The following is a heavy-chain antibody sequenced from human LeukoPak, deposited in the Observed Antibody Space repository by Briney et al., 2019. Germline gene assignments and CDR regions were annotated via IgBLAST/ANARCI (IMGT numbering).Heavy chain of an antibody. CDR3: ARATYSSSSLWFDP. J-gene: IGHJ5*02. Sequence: SETLSLTCSVSGGSIRSYYWSWIRLPPGRGLEWIGYIHYSGSTNYNSSLKSRATISLDTSKNQFSLKLSSVTAADTAVYYCARATYSSSSLWFDPWGQGTLVSVSS. D-gene: IGHD6-6*01. V-gene: IGHV4-59*01. CDR1: GGSIRSYY. CDR2: IHYSGST.